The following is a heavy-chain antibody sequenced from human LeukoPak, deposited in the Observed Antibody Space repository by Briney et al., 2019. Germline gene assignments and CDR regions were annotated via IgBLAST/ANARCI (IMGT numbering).Heavy chain of an antibody. V-gene: IGHV4-4*07. CDR1: DGSISSFY. J-gene: IGHJ4*02. D-gene: IGHD3-22*01. CDR2: IFTSGST. Sequence: SETLSLTCTVSDGSISSFYWSWIRQPAGKGLEWIGRIFTSGSTNYNPSLKSRVTMSVDTSKNQFSLKLSSVTAADTAVYYCARLDPGSSGYYYDDYWGQGTLVTVSS. CDR3: ARLDPGSSGYYYDDY.